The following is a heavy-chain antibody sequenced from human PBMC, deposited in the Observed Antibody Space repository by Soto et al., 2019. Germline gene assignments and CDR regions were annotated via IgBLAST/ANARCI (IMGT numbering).Heavy chain of an antibody. V-gene: IGHV1-3*01. D-gene: IGHD2-2*01. CDR1: GYTFTSYA. J-gene: IGHJ3*02. Sequence: QVQLVQSGAEVKKPGASVKVSCKASGYTFTSYAMHWVRQAPGQRLEWLGWINAGNGNTKYSQKFQGRVTITRDTSASTAYMELSSLGSEDTAVYYCARRRYCSSTSCPPGAFDIWGQGTMVTVSS. CDR2: INAGNGNT. CDR3: ARRRYCSSTSCPPGAFDI.